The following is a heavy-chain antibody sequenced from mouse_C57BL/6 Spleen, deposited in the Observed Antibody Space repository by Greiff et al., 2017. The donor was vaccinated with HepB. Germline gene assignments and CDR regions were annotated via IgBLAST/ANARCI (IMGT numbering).Heavy chain of an antibody. CDR2: INPNNGGT. CDR1: GYTFTDYY. CDR3: ARFITTVVGHAMDY. J-gene: IGHJ4*01. V-gene: IGHV1-26*01. Sequence: EVQLQQSGPELVKPGASVKISCKASGYTFTDYYMNWVKQSHGKSLEWIGDINPNNGGTSYNQKFKGKATLTVDKSSSTAYMELRSLTSEDSAVYYCARFITTVVGHAMDYWGQGTSVTVSS. D-gene: IGHD1-1*01.